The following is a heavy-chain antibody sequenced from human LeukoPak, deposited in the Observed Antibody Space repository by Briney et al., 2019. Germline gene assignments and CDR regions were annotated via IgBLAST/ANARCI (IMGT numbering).Heavy chain of an antibody. V-gene: IGHV4-4*07. Sequence: SETLSLTCTVSGGSISSYYWSWIRQPAGKGLEWIGRIYTRGSTNYNPSLKSRVTMSVDTSKNQFSLKLSSVTAADTAVYYCARGAESSSWYKGGYYYGMDVWGQGTTVTVSS. CDR3: ARGAESSSWYKGGYYYGMDV. J-gene: IGHJ6*02. CDR2: IYTRGST. D-gene: IGHD6-13*01. CDR1: GGSISSYY.